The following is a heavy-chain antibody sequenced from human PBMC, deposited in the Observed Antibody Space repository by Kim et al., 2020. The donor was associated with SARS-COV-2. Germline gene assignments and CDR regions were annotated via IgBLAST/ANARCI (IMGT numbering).Heavy chain of an antibody. CDR1: GGSFSGYY. Sequence: SETLSLTCAVYGGSFSGYYWSWIRQPPGKGLEWIGEINHSGSTNYNPSLKSRVTISVDTSKNQFSLKLSSVTAADTAVYYCARGVLKLEPLDYWGQGTLVTVSS. J-gene: IGHJ4*02. D-gene: IGHD1-1*01. CDR2: INHSGST. CDR3: ARGVLKLEPLDY. V-gene: IGHV4-34*01.